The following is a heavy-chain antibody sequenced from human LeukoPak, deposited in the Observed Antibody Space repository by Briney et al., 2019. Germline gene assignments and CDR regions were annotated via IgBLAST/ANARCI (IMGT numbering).Heavy chain of an antibody. CDR1: GFTFSSYG. D-gene: IGHD3-3*01. CDR2: IRYDGSNK. Sequence: PGGSLGLSCAASGFTFSSYGMHWVRQAPGKGLEWVAFIRYDGSNKYYADSVKGRFTISRDNSKNTLYLQMNSLRAEDAAVYYCAKKGFTTPLYYYMDVWGKGTTVTVSS. CDR3: AKKGFTTPLYYYMDV. J-gene: IGHJ6*03. V-gene: IGHV3-30*02.